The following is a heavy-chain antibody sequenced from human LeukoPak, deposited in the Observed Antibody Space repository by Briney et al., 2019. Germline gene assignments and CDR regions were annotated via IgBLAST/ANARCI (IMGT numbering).Heavy chain of an antibody. CDR2: MNPKSGNT. V-gene: IGHV1-8*01. CDR1: GYTFTSYD. J-gene: IGHJ4*02. Sequence: ASVKVSCKASGYTFTSYDINWVRHAPGPGLEWMGWMNPKSGNTGYAQKFQGRVTMTRDTSISTAYMELGSLRSEDTAVYYCARVTGSIDYWGQGTLVTVSS. CDR3: ARVTGSIDY. D-gene: IGHD1-26*01.